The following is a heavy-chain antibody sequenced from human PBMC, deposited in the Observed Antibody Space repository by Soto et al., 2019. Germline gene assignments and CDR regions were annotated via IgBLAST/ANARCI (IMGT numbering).Heavy chain of an antibody. CDR1: GFTFSSYA. CDR3: AGGDGYCSSTSCLYYYGMDV. D-gene: IGHD2-2*03. Sequence: QVQLVESGGGVVQPGRSLRLSCAASGFTFSSYAMHWVRQAPGKGLEWVAVISYDGSNKYYADSVKGRFTISRDNAKNSLYLQMNSLRAEDTAVYYCAGGDGYCSSTSCLYYYGMDVWGQGTTVTVSS. J-gene: IGHJ6*02. V-gene: IGHV3-30-3*01. CDR2: ISYDGSNK.